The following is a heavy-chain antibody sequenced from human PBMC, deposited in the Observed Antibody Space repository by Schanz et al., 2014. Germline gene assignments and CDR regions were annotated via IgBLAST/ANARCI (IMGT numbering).Heavy chain of an antibody. J-gene: IGHJ1*01. CDR3: PRRLSLLYAHVAIDMDYF. CDR1: GFTFSGFW. V-gene: IGHV3-7*01. CDR2: IKKDGSEK. Sequence: LSYAASGFTFSGFWMTWVRQSPGKGLEWVANIKKDGSEKDYVDSVKDRFTLSRDNANNFLYLQENSLRLQGEALYFRPRRLSLLYAHVAIDMDYF. D-gene: IGHD2-2*02.